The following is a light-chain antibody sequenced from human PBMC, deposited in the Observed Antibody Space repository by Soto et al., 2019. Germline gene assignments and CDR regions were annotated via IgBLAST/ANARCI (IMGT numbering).Light chain of an antibody. Sequence: VGLTQSPLTLPVTPGQPASLSYRSSQSLVHSDGNTYLNWFQQRPGESPMCLIYKVSTRDSGDPDRFSGSGSGTDFTLRISSVEAEDVGVYYCMQGTHWPVTFGQGTRLEIK. CDR3: MQGTHWPVT. J-gene: IGKJ5*01. CDR1: QSLVHSDGNTY. V-gene: IGKV2-30*02. CDR2: KVS.